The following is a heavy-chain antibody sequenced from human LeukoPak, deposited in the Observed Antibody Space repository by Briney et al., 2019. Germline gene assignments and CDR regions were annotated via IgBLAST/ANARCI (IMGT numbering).Heavy chain of an antibody. J-gene: IGHJ4*02. Sequence: ASVKVSCKASGYXXXXYYMXWVRQAPXXXXXXMGXMXXNSGNTGYAQKFQGRVTMTRNTSISTAYMELSSLRSEDTAVYYCARGGRYCSGGSCYSDYWGQGTLVTVSS. D-gene: IGHD2-15*01. V-gene: IGHV1-8*02. CDR3: ARGGRYCSGGSCYSDY. CDR1: GYXXXXYY. CDR2: MXXNSGNT.